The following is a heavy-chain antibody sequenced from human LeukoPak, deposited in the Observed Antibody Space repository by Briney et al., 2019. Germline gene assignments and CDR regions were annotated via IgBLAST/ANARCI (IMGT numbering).Heavy chain of an antibody. V-gene: IGHV3-7*01. CDR3: ASWGAGGNS. Sequence: PGGSLRLSCEASGFTLSTYSMNWVRQVPGKGLEWVTNINPDGSAKRYVDSVKGRFTIARDNADNSLSLQMNSLRAEDTAVYYCASWGAGGNSWGQGTLVTVSS. CDR2: INPDGSAK. J-gene: IGHJ4*02. D-gene: IGHD3-16*01. CDR1: GFTLSTYS.